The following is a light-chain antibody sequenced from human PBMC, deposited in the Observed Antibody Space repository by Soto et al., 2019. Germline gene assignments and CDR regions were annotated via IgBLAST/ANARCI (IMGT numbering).Light chain of an antibody. CDR2: GAS. CDR1: QSVSSSY. CDR3: QQYGSSSWT. J-gene: IGKJ1*01. Sequence: EIVLTQSPGTLSLSPGERATLSCRASQSVSSSYLAWYQQKPGQAPRLLIYGASSRATGMPDRFSGSGSETDFTLTISRLEPEDFAVYYCQQYGSSSWTFGQGTKVEIK. V-gene: IGKV3-20*01.